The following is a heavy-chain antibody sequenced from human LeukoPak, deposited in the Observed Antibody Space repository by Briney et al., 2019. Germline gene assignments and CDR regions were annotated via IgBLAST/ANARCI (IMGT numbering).Heavy chain of an antibody. D-gene: IGHD2-8*01. CDR3: ARAENGFDY. CDR1: GFTFGSYW. V-gene: IGHV3-7*04. CDR2: INYDGSQT. J-gene: IGHJ4*02. Sequence: GGSLRLSCAASGFTFGSYWMSWVRQAPGKGLEWVANINYDGSQTHYVDSVKGRITISRDNTKNSLYLQMNSLRAEDTAVYYCARAENGFDYWGQGTLVAVSS.